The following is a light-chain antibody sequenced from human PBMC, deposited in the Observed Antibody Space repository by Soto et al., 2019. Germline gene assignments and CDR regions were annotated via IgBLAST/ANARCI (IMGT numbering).Light chain of an antibody. V-gene: IGKV1-39*01. CDR1: QSINSY. CDR3: QQIYSAILP. Sequence: IQMTPSPSSLSASVGDRVTVPCRASQSINSYLNWYQQKPGKAPKLLIYAASSLQRGVPSRFSGSGSGTVFTLTISSLQPEDFATYYCQQIYSAILPFGGGTRVDIK. J-gene: IGKJ4*01. CDR2: AAS.